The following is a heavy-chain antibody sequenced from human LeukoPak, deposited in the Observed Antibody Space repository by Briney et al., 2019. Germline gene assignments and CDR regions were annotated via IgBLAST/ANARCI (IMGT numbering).Heavy chain of an antibody. J-gene: IGHJ3*02. Sequence: GASVKVSCKASGYTFTSYYMHWVRQAPGQGLEWMGIINPSGGSTSYAQKFQGRVTMTRDTSTSTVYMELSSLRSEDTAVYYCARDSGTIFGVVTFAFDIWGQGTMVTVSS. CDR1: GYTFTSYY. CDR2: INPSGGST. CDR3: ARDSGTIFGVVTFAFDI. D-gene: IGHD3-3*01. V-gene: IGHV1-46*01.